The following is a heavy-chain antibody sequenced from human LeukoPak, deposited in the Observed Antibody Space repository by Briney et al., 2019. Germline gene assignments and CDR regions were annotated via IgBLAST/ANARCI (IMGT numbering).Heavy chain of an antibody. CDR3: ARENGGEQQLVGFDY. Sequence: SETLSLTCTVSGGSVRRGNYYWTWIRQPAGSGLEWIGRIYTSGSTNYNPSLKSRVTISVDTSKNQFSLKLSSVTAADTAVYYCARENGGEQQLVGFDYWGQGTLVTVSS. J-gene: IGHJ4*02. CDR1: GGSVRRGNYY. D-gene: IGHD6-13*01. V-gene: IGHV4-61*10. CDR2: IYTSGST.